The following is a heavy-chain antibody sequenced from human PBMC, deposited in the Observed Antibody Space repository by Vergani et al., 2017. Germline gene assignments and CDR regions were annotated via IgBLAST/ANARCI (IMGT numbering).Heavy chain of an antibody. J-gene: IGHJ3*02. V-gene: IGHV3-30-3*01. Sequence: QVQLAESGGGVVQPGRSLRLSCAASGFTFSSYAMHWVRQAPGKGLEWVAVISYDGSNKYYADSVKGRFTISRDNSKNTLYLQMNSLRAEDTAVYYCASTGITIFGVANGAFDIWGQGTMVTVSS. D-gene: IGHD3-3*01. CDR1: GFTFSSYA. CDR2: ISYDGSNK. CDR3: ASTGITIFGVANGAFDI.